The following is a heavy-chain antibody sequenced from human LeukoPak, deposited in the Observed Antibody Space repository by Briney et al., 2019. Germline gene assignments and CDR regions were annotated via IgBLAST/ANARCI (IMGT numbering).Heavy chain of an antibody. D-gene: IGHD2-2*01. CDR3: ASGVVPAAWESAFDI. Sequence: ASVKVSCKASGGTFSSYAISWVRQAPGQGLEWMGGIIPIFGTANYAQKFQGRVTITADESTSTAYMELSSLRSEDTAVYYCASGVVPAAWESAFDIWGQGQWSPSLQ. CDR2: IIPIFGTA. CDR1: GGTFSSYA. V-gene: IGHV1-69*13. J-gene: IGHJ3*02.